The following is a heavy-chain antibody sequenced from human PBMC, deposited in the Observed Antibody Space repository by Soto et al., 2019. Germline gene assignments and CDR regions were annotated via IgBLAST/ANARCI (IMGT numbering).Heavy chain of an antibody. D-gene: IGHD6-13*01. CDR2: IIPIFGTA. V-gene: IGHV1-69*01. J-gene: IGHJ4*02. Sequence: QVQLVQSGAEVKKPGSSVKVSCKASGGTFSSYAISWVRQAPGQGLEWMGGIIPIFGTANYAQKFQGRVTITADESTSTAYMELSRLRSEDTAVYYCARVPGRGLAAAGHFDYWGQGTLVTVSS. CDR1: GGTFSSYA. CDR3: ARVPGRGLAAAGHFDY.